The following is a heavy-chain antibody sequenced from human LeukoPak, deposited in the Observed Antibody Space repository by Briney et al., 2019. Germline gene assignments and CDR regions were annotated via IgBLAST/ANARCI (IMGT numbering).Heavy chain of an antibody. CDR2: ITYSGTT. V-gene: IGHV4-39*01. D-gene: IGHD3-9*01. J-gene: IGHJ4*02. CDR1: GDSISSSTYSTTYY. CDR3: ARMYYDILTGADPGGYY. Sequence: SETLSLTCTVSGDSISSSTYSTTYYWGWIRQPPGKGLEWIGSITYSGTTHYNASLKSRVTISVDTSKNQFSLRLSSVTAADTAVYYCARMYYDILTGADPGGYYWGQGTLVTVSS.